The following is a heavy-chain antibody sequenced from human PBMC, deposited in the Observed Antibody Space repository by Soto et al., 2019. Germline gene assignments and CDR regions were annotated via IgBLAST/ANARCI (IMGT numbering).Heavy chain of an antibody. J-gene: IGHJ6*02. CDR2: IYHSGST. D-gene: IGHD2-2*01. Sequence: SETLSLTCAVSGGSISSGGYSWSWIRQPPGKGLEWIGYIYHSGSTYYNPSLKSRVTISVDRSKNQFSLKLSSVTAADTAVYYCARAGLGVVVVPARHYYYYGMDVWGQGTTVTVSS. CDR3: ARAGLGVVVVPARHYYYYGMDV. V-gene: IGHV4-30-2*01. CDR1: GGSISSGGYS.